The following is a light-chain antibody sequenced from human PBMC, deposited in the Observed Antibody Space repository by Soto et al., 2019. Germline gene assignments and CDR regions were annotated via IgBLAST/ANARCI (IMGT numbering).Light chain of an antibody. J-gene: IGKJ1*01. Sequence: EIVMTLSPATLSVSPGERATLSCRASQSVSSNLAWYQQKPGQAPRRLIYGASTRATGIPARFSGSGSGTEFTLTISSLQSEDFAVYYCQQYNNWPPWTFGQGTKVEIK. CDR1: QSVSSN. V-gene: IGKV3-15*01. CDR2: GAS. CDR3: QQYNNWPPWT.